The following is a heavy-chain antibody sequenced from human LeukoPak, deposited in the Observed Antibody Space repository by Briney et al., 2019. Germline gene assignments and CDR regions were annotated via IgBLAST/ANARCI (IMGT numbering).Heavy chain of an antibody. CDR3: ARAPPSGPDLYYFDY. Sequence: SVKVSCKASGGTFSSYAISWVRQAPGQGLEWMGGIIPIFGTANYAQKFQGRVTITADESTSTAYMELSSLRSEDTAVYYCARAPPSGPDLYYFDYWGQGTLVTVSS. V-gene: IGHV1-69*13. CDR2: IIPIFGTA. J-gene: IGHJ4*02. CDR1: GGTFSSYA. D-gene: IGHD1-14*01.